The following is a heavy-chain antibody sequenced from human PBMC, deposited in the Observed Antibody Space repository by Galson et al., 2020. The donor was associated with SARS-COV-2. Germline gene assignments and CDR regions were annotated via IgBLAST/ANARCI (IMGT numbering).Heavy chain of an antibody. V-gene: IGHV3-48*04. J-gene: IGHJ5*02. CDR3: ARVPGRYYGFWGGSVWNWFDP. D-gene: IGHD3-3*01. CDR1: GFTFSSCS. Sequence: GGSLRLSCAASGFTFSSCSMNWVRQAPGKGLEWVSYINSRSTSIYYADSVKGRFTISRDNAKNSLYLQMNSLRAEDTAVYYCARVPGRYYGFWGGSVWNWFDPWGQGSLVTVSS. CDR2: INSRSTSI.